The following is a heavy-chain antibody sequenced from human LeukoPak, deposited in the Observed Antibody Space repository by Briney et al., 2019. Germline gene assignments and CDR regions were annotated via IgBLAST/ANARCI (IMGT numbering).Heavy chain of an antibody. V-gene: IGHV1-69*05. CDR1: GGTFSSYA. CDR3: ARHRGCSSTSCYESPSDY. Sequence: ASVKVSCKASGGTFSSYAISWVRQAPGQGLEWMGRIIPIFGTANYAQKFQGRVTITTDESTSTAYMELSSLRSEDTAVYYCARHRGCSSTSCYESPSDYWGQGTLVTVSS. J-gene: IGHJ4*02. CDR2: IIPIFGTA. D-gene: IGHD2-2*01.